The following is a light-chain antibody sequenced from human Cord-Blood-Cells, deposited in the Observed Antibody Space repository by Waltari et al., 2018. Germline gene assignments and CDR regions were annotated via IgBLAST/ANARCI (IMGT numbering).Light chain of an antibody. CDR3: QQSYSTPWT. Sequence: IQMTQSPSSLSASVGARVTITCRASQSISSYLNWYQQKQGKAPKLLIYAASSLQSGVPSRFSGSGSGTDFTLTISSLQPEDVATYYCQQSYSTPWTFGQGTKVEIK. J-gene: IGKJ1*01. CDR1: QSISSY. V-gene: IGKV1-39*01. CDR2: AAS.